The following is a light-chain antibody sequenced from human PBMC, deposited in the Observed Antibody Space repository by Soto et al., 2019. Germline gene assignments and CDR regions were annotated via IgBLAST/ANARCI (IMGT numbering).Light chain of an antibody. Sequence: QSVLTQPASVSGSPGQSITVSCTGTSYDVGAYNYVSWYQQHPGTAPKLMIYDVSNRPSGVSNRFSGSKSGNTASLTISGLQAEDEADYYCTSYTSSRTYVFGTGTKLTVL. CDR2: DVS. V-gene: IGLV2-14*03. CDR3: TSYTSSRTYV. J-gene: IGLJ1*01. CDR1: SYDVGAYNY.